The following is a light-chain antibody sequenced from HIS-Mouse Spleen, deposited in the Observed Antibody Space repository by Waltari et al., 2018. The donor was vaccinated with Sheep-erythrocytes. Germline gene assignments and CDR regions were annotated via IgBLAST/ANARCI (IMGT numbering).Light chain of an antibody. CDR3: CSYAGSSTLV. Sequence: QSALTQPASVSGSPGQSITISCTGTSSAVGSYNLVSLYQQHPGKAPKLMIYEGSKRPSGVSNRFSGSKSGNTASLTISGLQAEDEADYYCCSYAGSSTLVFGGGTKLTVL. CDR2: EGS. J-gene: IGLJ2*01. CDR1: SSAVGSYNL. V-gene: IGLV2-23*01.